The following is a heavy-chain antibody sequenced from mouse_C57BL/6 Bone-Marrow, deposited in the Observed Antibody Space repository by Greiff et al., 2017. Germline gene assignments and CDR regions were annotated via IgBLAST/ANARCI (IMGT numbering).Heavy chain of an antibody. J-gene: IGHJ3*01. CDR2: IDPETGGT. V-gene: IGHV1-15*01. Sequence: VQGVESGAELVRPGASVTLSCKASGYTFTDYEMHWVKQTPVHGLEWIGAIDPETGGTAYYQKFKGKAILTADKSSSTAYMELRSLTSEDSAVYYCTRRGAIYYGYRAFAYWGQGTLVTVSA. CDR3: TRRGAIYYGYRAFAY. CDR1: GYTFTDYE. D-gene: IGHD2-2*01.